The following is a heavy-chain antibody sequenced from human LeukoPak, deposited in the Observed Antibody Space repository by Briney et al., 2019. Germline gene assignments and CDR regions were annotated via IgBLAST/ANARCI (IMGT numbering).Heavy chain of an antibody. CDR1: GFTFSNYD. V-gene: IGHV3-13*01. J-gene: IGHJ4*02. D-gene: IGHD4-17*01. CDR3: ARGSGPGVTTIDS. CDR2: FHTDGDT. Sequence: GGSLRLSCAVSGFTFSNYDMHWVRQAPGKGLEWVSAFHTDGDTYYLDSVKGRFTISREDAKNSLYLQMNTLRAGDTAVYYCARGSGPGVTTIDSWGQGTLVIVSS.